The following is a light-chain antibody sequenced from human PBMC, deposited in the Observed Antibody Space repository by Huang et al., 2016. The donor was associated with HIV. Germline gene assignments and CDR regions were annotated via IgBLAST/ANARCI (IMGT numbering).Light chain of an antibody. CDR3: QQVNSYPLT. J-gene: IGKJ5*01. CDR2: GAS. V-gene: IGKV1-9*01. Sequence: IQLTQSPSSLSASLGDRVSITCRASLGISKYLAWYQQKPGKAPNLLIYGASTLQSGVPSRFSGSGSGTDFTLIISSLQPEDFATYYCQQVNSYPLTFGQGTRLEIK. CDR1: LGISKY.